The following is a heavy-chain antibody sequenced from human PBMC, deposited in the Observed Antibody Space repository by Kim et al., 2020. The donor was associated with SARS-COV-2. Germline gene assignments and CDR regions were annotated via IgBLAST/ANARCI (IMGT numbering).Heavy chain of an antibody. J-gene: IGHJ4*02. V-gene: IGHV4-39*01. Sequence: LKGRVTISLDTSKNQFSLKLSSVTAADTAVYYCARHPLGGITMVRGGLVGWGQGTLVTVSS. CDR3: ARHPLGGITMVRGGLVG. D-gene: IGHD3-10*01.